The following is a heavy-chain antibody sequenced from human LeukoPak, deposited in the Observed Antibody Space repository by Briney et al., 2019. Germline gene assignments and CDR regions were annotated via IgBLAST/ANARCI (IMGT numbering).Heavy chain of an antibody. D-gene: IGHD3-3*01. Sequence: SETLSLTCTVSGGSISSGDYYWSWIRPPPGKGLEWIGHIYHSGITYYNPSLKSRVTFLVDTSKNQFSLKLSSVTAADTAVYYCARSHYDFWSGYSVGIDYWGQGTLVTVSS. CDR3: ARSHYDFWSGYSVGIDY. CDR1: GGSISSGDYY. CDR2: IYHSGIT. J-gene: IGHJ4*02. V-gene: IGHV4-30-4*08.